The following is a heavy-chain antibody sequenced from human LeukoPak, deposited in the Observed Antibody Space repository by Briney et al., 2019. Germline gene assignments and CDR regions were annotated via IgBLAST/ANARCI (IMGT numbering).Heavy chain of an antibody. V-gene: IGHV1-2*06. CDR1: GYTFTGYY. CDR2: INPNSGGT. J-gene: IGHJ4*02. CDR3: ARIGLWFGELWPFDY. Sequence: ASAKVSCKASGYTFTGYYMHWVRQAPGQGLEWMGRINPNSGGTNYAQKFQGRVTMTRDTSISTAYMELSRLRSDDTAVYYCARIGLWFGELWPFDYWGQGTLVTVSS. D-gene: IGHD3-10*01.